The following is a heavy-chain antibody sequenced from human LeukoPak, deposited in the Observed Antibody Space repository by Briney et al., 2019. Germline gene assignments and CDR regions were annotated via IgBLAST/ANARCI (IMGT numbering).Heavy chain of an antibody. CDR1: GGTFSSYA. D-gene: IGHD2-21*02. CDR2: IIPILGIA. CDR3: ARWVAYCGGDCYLRIDAFDI. Sequence: SVKVSCKASGGTFSSYAISWVRQAPGQGLEWMGRIIPILGIANYAQKFQGRVMITADKSTSTAYMELSSLRSEDTAVYYCARWVAYCGGDCYLRIDAFDIWGQGTMVTVSS. J-gene: IGHJ3*02. V-gene: IGHV1-69*04.